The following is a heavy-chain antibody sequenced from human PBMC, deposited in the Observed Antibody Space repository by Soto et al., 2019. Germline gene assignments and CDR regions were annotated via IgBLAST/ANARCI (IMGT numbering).Heavy chain of an antibody. V-gene: IGHV4-4*07. CDR3: ARETGENWTYEAH. CDR1: GAYISDFS. J-gene: IGHJ1*01. CDR2: ITIDGNT. D-gene: IGHD1-7*01. Sequence: SETLSLTCRVSGAYISDFSWSWIRQPAGKGLEWIGRITIDGNTQKNPSFKSRVTMSIDTSRNHVSLNLQSATAADTALYYCARETGENWTYEAHWGPGTLVTVSS.